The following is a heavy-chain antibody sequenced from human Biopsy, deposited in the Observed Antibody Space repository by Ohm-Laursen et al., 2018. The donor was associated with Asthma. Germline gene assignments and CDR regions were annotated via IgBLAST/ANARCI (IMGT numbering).Heavy chain of an antibody. D-gene: IGHD3-22*01. Sequence: LSLTCAVSGFTFGDYCMSWVRQVPGQGLEWVANIKHDGSEKNHVDSLKGRFTISRDNAKNSLYLQMNSLRAEDTAVYYCTRREYSDSRISPLDLWGHGTMVTVSS. V-gene: IGHV3-7*01. CDR3: TRREYSDSRISPLDL. CDR2: IKHDGSEK. J-gene: IGHJ3*01. CDR1: GFTFGDYC.